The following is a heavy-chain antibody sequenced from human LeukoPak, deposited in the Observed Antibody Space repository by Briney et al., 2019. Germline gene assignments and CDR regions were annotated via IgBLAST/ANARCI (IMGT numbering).Heavy chain of an antibody. V-gene: IGHV3-74*03. Sequence: PGGSLRLSCAASGFSFSTSWMYWVRQAPEKGLVWVSRMNSDGSSITYADSVKGRFTISRDNAKNTLYLQMNSLRAEDTAVYYCATFQGIPGGWGQGTLVTVSS. CDR3: ATFQGIPGG. D-gene: IGHD6-13*01. CDR1: GFSFSTSW. J-gene: IGHJ4*02. CDR2: MNSDGSSI.